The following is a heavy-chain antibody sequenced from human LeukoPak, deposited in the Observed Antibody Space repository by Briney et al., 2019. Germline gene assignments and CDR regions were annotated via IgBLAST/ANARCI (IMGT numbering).Heavy chain of an antibody. D-gene: IGHD5-18*01. CDR2: ISGSGGST. CDR3: TSAATAMHHKPYDH. J-gene: IGHJ4*02. Sequence: GGSLRLSCAASGFTFSSYAMSWVRQAPGRGLEWVSAISGSGGSTYYADSVKGRFTISRDNSKNTVYLQMNSLGAEDTAVYYCTSAATAMHHKPYDHWGQGPLVTVSS. CDR1: GFTFSSYA. V-gene: IGHV3-23*01.